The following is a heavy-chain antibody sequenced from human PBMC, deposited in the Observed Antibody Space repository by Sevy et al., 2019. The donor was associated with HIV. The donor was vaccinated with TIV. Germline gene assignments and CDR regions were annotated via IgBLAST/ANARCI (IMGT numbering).Heavy chain of an antibody. D-gene: IGHD1-26*01. CDR1: GFTVSSNY. Sequence: GGSLRLSCAASGFTVSSNYMSWVRQAPGKGLEWVSVIYSGGSTYYADSVKGRFTISRDNSKNTQYLQMNSLRAEDTAVYYCAREEWELLEGAFDIWGQGTMVTVSS. CDR2: IYSGGST. V-gene: IGHV3-53*01. CDR3: AREEWELLEGAFDI. J-gene: IGHJ3*02.